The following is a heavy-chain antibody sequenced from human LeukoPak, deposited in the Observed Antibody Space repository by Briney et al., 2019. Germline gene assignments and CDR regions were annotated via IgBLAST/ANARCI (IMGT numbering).Heavy chain of an antibody. CDR3: ARDSGIVRGSIYYGMDV. CDR1: GGSISSGGYY. CDR2: IYYSGST. J-gene: IGHJ6*02. V-gene: IGHV4-31*03. Sequence: PSQTLSLTCTVSGGSISSGGYYWSWIRQHPGKGLEWIGHIYYSGSTYYNPSLKSRVTISVDTSKNQFSLKLSSVTAADTAVYYCARDSGIVRGSIYYGMDVWGQGTTVTVSS. D-gene: IGHD3-10*02.